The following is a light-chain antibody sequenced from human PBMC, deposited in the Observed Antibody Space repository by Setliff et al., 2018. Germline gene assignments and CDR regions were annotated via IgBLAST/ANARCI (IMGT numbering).Light chain of an antibody. CDR1: RRDVGSFNL. CDR3: SSYAGLTTWI. Sequence: QSVLTQPAYVSGSPGQSISISCTGTRRDVGSFNLVSWYQHRPGKAPQVIIFDVSDRPSGVSNRFSGSKSGDTAYLTISGLQAEDEANYFCSSYAGLTTWIFGAGTKVTVL. J-gene: IGLJ1*01. CDR2: DVS. V-gene: IGLV2-23*02.